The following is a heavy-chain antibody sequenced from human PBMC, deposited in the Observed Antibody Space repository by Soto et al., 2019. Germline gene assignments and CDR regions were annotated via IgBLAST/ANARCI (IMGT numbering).Heavy chain of an antibody. CDR3: ASSKGGSYFDY. Sequence: QVQLQESGPGLVKPSQTLSLTCTVSGGSISSGDYYWSWIRQPPGKGLEWIGYIYYSGSTYYNPSLKSLFTIPGDTPKNQCSLKLSSVTAADTAVYYCASSKGGSYFDYWGQGTLVTVSS. CDR2: IYYSGST. V-gene: IGHV4-30-4*01. J-gene: IGHJ4*02. D-gene: IGHD1-26*01. CDR1: GGSISSGDYY.